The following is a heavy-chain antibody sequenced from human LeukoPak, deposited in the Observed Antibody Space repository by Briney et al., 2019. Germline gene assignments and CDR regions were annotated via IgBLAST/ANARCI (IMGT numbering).Heavy chain of an antibody. Sequence: SGGSLRLSCAASGFTFSSYEMNWVRQAPGKGLEWVSYISSSGSTIYYVDSVKGRFTISRDNAKNSLYLQMNSLRAEDTAVYYCARIGYGMVRGRAHYYYYGMDVWGQGTTVTVSS. J-gene: IGHJ6*02. CDR3: ARIGYGMVRGRAHYYYYGMDV. D-gene: IGHD3-10*01. V-gene: IGHV3-48*03. CDR2: ISSSGSTI. CDR1: GFTFSSYE.